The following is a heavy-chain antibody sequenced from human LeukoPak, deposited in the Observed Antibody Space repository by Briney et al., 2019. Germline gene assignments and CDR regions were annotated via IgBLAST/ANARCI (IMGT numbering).Heavy chain of an antibody. CDR2: ISTSGST. CDR1: GGSISSYF. J-gene: IGHJ3*02. CDR3: ARDLASGTYSTIAFDT. Sequence: PSETLSLTCTVSGGSISSYFWSWIRQPAGKGLEWIGRISTSGSTTYNPSLKSRVTMSVDTSKNQFSLKLSSVTAADTAVYYCARDLASGTYSTIAFDTWGQGTMVTVSS. D-gene: IGHD1-26*01. V-gene: IGHV4-4*07.